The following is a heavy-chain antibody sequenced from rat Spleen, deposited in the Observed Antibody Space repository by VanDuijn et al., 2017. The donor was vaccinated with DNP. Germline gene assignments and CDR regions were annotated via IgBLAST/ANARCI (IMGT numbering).Heavy chain of an antibody. CDR1: GFTFSDYN. CDR2: IGTGGGDT. V-gene: IGHV5S23*01. Sequence: EVQLVESGGGLVQPGRSLKLSCAASGFTFSDYNMAWVRQAPKKGLEWVATIGTGGGDTYYRDSVKGRFTISRDNAKSTLYLQVNSLRSEDTATYYCTSNPHIRTAAPFDYWGQGVMVTVSS. D-gene: IGHD3-8*01. CDR3: TSNPHIRTAAPFDY. J-gene: IGHJ2*01.